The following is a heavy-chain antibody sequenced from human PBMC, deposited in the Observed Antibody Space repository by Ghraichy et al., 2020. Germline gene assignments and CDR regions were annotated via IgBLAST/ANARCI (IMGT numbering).Heavy chain of an antibody. J-gene: IGHJ6*02. V-gene: IGHV4-34*01. Sequence: SQTLSLTCAVYGGSFSGYYWSWIRQPPGKGLEWIGEINHSGSTNYNPSLKSRVTISVDTSKNQFSLKLSSVTAADTAVYYCARGRPLDAVIAAAGTLSRYYYGMDVWGQGTTVTVSS. D-gene: IGHD6-13*01. CDR2: INHSGST. CDR3: ARGRPLDAVIAAAGTLSRYYYGMDV. CDR1: GGSFSGYY.